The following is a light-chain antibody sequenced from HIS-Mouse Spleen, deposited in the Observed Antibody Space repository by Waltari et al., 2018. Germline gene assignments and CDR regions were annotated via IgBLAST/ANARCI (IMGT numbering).Light chain of an antibody. CDR1: ALPKKY. CDR2: EDS. J-gene: IGLJ2*01. CDR3: YSTDSSGNHRV. Sequence: SYELTQPPSVSVSPGQTARITCSGDALPKKYAYWYQQKSGQAPVLVIYEDSKRPSGLPEGFSGSSSGTMANLTISGAQVEDEADYYCYSTDSSGNHRVFGGGTKLTVL. V-gene: IGLV3-10*01.